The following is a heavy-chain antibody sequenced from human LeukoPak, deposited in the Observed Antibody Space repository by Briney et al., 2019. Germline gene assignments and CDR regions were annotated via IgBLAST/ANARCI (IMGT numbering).Heavy chain of an antibody. CDR2: IYYSGST. V-gene: IGHV4-61*08. CDR1: GGSISSGDYY. CDR3: ARDIVPWLAPGYYYGMDV. D-gene: IGHD6-19*01. J-gene: IGHJ6*02. Sequence: PSETLSLTCTVSGGSISSGDYYWSWIRQPPGKGLEWIGYIYYSGSTNYNPSLKSRVTMSVDTSKNQFSLKLSSVTAADTAVYYCARDIVPWLAPGYYYGMDVWGQGTTVTVSS.